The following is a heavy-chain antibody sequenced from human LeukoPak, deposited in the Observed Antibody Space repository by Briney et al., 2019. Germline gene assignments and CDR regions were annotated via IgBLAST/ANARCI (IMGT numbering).Heavy chain of an antibody. CDR2: IYYSGST. V-gene: IGHV4-59*01. Sequence: SETLSLTCTVSGGSISSYYWSWIRQPPGKGLEWIGYIYYSGSTNYNPSLKSRVTISVDTSRNQFSLKLSSVTAADTAVYYCARDLGNAFDIWGQGTMVTVSS. J-gene: IGHJ3*02. D-gene: IGHD3-16*01. CDR1: GGSISSYY. CDR3: ARDLGNAFDI.